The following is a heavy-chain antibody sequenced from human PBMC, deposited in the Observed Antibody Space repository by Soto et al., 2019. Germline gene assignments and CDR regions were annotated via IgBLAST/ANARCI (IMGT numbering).Heavy chain of an antibody. CDR2: FHYTGIS. Sequence: SETLSLTCTACEGSIRGYYWSWIRQPPGKGLEWIGYFHYTGISNYNSSLKSRVTMSLDTSKNPCSLKLGSVSAADTAIEYCARGASNWQYFADGGQGGLVTVSS. J-gene: IGHJ4*02. V-gene: IGHV4-59*01. CDR3: ARGASNWQYFAD. CDR1: EGSIRGYY. D-gene: IGHD4-4*01.